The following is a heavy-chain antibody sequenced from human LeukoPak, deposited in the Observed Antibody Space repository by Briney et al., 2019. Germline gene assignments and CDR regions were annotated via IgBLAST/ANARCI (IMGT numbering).Heavy chain of an antibody. J-gene: IGHJ3*02. Sequence: SETLSLTCAVYGGSFSGYYWSWIRQPPGKGLEWIGEINHSGSTNYNPSLKSRVTISVDTSKNQFSLKLSSVTAADTAVYYCARGSGGYYYDSSGYETFDIWGQGKMVTVSS. CDR3: ARGSGGYYYDSSGYETFDI. CDR2: INHSGST. D-gene: IGHD3-22*01. CDR1: GGSFSGYY. V-gene: IGHV4-34*01.